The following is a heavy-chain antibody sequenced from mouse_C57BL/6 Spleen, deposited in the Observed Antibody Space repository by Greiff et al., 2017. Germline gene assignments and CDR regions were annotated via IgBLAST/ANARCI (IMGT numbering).Heavy chain of an antibody. CDR3: ARDRGKRDCDY. V-gene: IGHV5-4*01. CDR2: ISDGGSYT. Sequence: VQLKESGGGLVKPGGSLKLSCAASGFTFSSYAMSWVRQTPEKRLEWVATISDGGSYTYYPDNVKGRFTISRDNAKNNLYLQMSHLKSEDTAMYYCARDRGKRDCDYWGQGTTLTVSS. D-gene: IGHD2-1*01. CDR1: GFTFSSYA. J-gene: IGHJ2*01.